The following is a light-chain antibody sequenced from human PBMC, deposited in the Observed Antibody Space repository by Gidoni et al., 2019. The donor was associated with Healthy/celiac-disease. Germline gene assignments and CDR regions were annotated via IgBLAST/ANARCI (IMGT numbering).Light chain of an antibody. CDR1: SSDVGSYNL. Sequence: QSALTQPASVPGSPGQSITISCTGTSSDVGSYNLVSWYQQHPGKAPKLMIYEGSKRPSGVSNRFSGSKSGNTASLTISGLQAEDEADYYCCSYAGSSTWVFGGGTKLTDL. CDR2: EGS. J-gene: IGLJ2*01. V-gene: IGLV2-23*01. CDR3: CSYAGSSTWV.